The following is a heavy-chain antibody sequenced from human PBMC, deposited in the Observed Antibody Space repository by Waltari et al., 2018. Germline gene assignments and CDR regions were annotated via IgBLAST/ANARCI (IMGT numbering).Heavy chain of an antibody. CDR1: GYTLPELS. J-gene: IGHJ5*02. V-gene: IGHV1-24*01. D-gene: IGHD6-13*01. CDR2: FDPEDGET. CDR3: AVAAAVDPSNWFDP. Sequence: QVQLVQSGAEVKKPGASVKVSCKVSGYTLPELSMPWVRQAPGKGLEWMGGFDPEDGETIYAQKFQGRVTMTEDTSTDTAYMELSSLRSEDTAVYYCAVAAAVDPSNWFDPWGQGTLVTVSS.